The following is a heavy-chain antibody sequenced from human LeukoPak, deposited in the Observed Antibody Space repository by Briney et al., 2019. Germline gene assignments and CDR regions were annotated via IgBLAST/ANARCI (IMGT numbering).Heavy chain of an antibody. CDR2: KYYSGSA. Sequence: SETLSLTCSVSGVSVSDGRYYWTWIRQHPGKGLEWIGYKYYSGSAKYNPSLKSRLTISIDTSKNQFSLQLSSVTAADTATYYCATPYCSSLSCLDVFKMRGQGTRVTVSS. CDR3: ATPYCSSLSCLDVFKM. J-gene: IGHJ3*01. CDR1: GVSVSDGRYY. V-gene: IGHV4-31*03. D-gene: IGHD2-2*01.